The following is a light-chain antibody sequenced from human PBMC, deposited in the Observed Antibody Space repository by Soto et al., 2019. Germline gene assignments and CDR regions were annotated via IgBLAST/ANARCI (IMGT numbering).Light chain of an antibody. CDR1: QGISSY. V-gene: IGKV1-9*01. J-gene: IGKJ2*01. CDR2: AAS. CDR3: KQLNSYPNS. Sequence: IQLTQSPSSLSASVGDRVTITCRASQGISSYLAWYQQKPGKAPKLLIYAASTLQSGEPSRSSGSGSGTDFTITISSLQPEFFAIDYCKQLNSYPNSFGQGTKQQI.